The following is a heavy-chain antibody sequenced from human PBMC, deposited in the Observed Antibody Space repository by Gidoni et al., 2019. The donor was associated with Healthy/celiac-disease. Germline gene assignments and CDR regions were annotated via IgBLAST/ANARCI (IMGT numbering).Heavy chain of an antibody. V-gene: IGHV3-23*01. CDR3: AKAKLAGLWFGDHFDY. CDR2: ISGSGGST. CDR1: GFTFSSYA. J-gene: IGHJ4*02. D-gene: IGHD3-10*01. Sequence: EVQLLESGGGLVQPGGSLRLPCAASGFTFSSYAMSWVRQAPGKGLEWVSAISGSGGSTYYADSVKGRFTISRDNSKNTLYLQMNSLRAEDTAVYYCAKAKLAGLWFGDHFDYWGQGTLVTVSS.